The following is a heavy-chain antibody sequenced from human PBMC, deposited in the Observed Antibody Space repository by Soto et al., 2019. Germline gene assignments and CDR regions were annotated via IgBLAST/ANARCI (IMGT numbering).Heavy chain of an antibody. V-gene: IGHV4-39*07. CDR2: IYYSGST. CDR3: ARMAGSGSYYNAHFDY. J-gene: IGHJ4*02. CDR1: GGSVSSSSYY. Sequence: SETLSLTCTVSGGSVSSSSYYWGWVRQPPGKGLEWIGSIYYSGSTYYNPSLESRVTISVDKSKNQFSLKLSSVTAADTAVYYCARMAGSGSYYNAHFDYWGQGTLVTVSS. D-gene: IGHD3-10*01.